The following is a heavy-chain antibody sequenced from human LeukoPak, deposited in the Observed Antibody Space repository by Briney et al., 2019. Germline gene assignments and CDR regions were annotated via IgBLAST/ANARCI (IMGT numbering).Heavy chain of an antibody. CDR2: IYYSGST. CDR1: GGSISSYY. CDR3: ARGVRIAAAGKVPDY. D-gene: IGHD6-13*01. Sequence: PSETLSLTCTVSGGSISSYYWSWIRQPPGKGLEWIGYIYYSGSTNYNPSLKSRVTISVDTSKNQFSLKLSSVTAADTAVYYCARGVRIAAAGKVPDYWGQGTLVTVSS. V-gene: IGHV4-59*12. J-gene: IGHJ4*02.